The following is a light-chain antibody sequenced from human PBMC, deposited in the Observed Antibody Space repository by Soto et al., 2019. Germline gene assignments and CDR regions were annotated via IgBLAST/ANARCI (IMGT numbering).Light chain of an antibody. CDR1: NIGSKS. CDR2: YDS. Sequence: SYELTQPTSVSVAPGKTARITCGGKNIGSKSVHWYQQKPGQAPVLVIYYDSDRPSGIPERFSGSNSGNTATLTISRVEAGDEADYYCQVWDSSSDPWVLGGGTKYTVL. CDR3: QVWDSSSDPWV. J-gene: IGLJ3*02. V-gene: IGLV3-21*04.